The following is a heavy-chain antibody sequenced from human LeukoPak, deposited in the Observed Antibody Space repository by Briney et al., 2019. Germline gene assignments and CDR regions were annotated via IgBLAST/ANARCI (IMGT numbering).Heavy chain of an antibody. CDR3: ARIEMATIL. V-gene: IGHV4-39*02. CDR1: GGSFSSSSYY. CDR2: IYYSGST. D-gene: IGHD5-24*01. Sequence: SETLSLTCTVSGGSFSSSSYYWGWVRQPPGKGLEWIGTIYYSGSTYYNPSLRSRVTISVDTSRNHFSLQLSSVTAADTAVYYCARIEMATILWGQGTLVTVSS. J-gene: IGHJ4*02.